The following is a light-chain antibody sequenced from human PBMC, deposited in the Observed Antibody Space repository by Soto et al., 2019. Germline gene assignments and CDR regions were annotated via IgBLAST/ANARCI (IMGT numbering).Light chain of an antibody. CDR2: RNN. Sequence: QSVLTQPPSASGTPGQRVTISCSGSSSNIGSNYVYWYQQLPGTAPKLLIYRNNQRHSGVPDRFDGSKSGTSASLAISGLRSEDGADYYCAAWDDSLSGRYVFGTGTKLTVL. V-gene: IGLV1-47*01. J-gene: IGLJ1*01. CDR1: SSNIGSNY. CDR3: AAWDDSLSGRYV.